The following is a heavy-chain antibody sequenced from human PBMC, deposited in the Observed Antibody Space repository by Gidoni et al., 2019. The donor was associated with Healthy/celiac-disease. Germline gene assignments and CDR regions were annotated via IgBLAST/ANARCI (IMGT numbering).Heavy chain of an antibody. CDR3: ARAVGRGDYRFSLGMDV. V-gene: IGHV3-53*01. J-gene: IGHJ6*02. D-gene: IGHD4-17*01. CDR1: GFTVSSNY. CDR2: IYSGGST. Sequence: EVQLVESGGGLIQPGGSLRLSCAASGFTVSSNYISWVRQAPGKGLEWVSVIYSGGSTYYADSVKGRFTISRDNSKNTLYLQMNSLRAEDTAVYYCARAVGRGDYRFSLGMDVWGQGTTVTVSS.